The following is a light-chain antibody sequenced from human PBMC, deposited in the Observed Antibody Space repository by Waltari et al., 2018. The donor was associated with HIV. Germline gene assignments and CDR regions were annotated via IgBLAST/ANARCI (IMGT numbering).Light chain of an antibody. CDR1: HGDGRS. CDR2: DAI. V-gene: IGKV3-11*01. J-gene: IGKJ4*01. Sequence: ETVLTQSPAPLSLSPGERATLSCRVSHGDGRSLAWYQLRPGQAPRLLIYDAITRAPGIPARFSGSGSGTDFTLTISSLEPEDFAVYYCQQRVSWPFSFGGGTNVDIK. CDR3: QQRVSWPFS.